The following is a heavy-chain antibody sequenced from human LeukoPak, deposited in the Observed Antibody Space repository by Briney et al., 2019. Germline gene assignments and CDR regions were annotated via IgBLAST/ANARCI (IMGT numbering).Heavy chain of an antibody. V-gene: IGHV4-61*02. Sequence: SQTLSLTCTVSGGSISSGSYYWSWIRQPAGKGLEWIGRIYTSGSTNYNPSLKSRVTISVDKSKNQFSLKLSSVTAADTAVYYCATAGAGELVDPWGQGTLVTASS. CDR3: ATAGAGELVDP. D-gene: IGHD1-26*01. CDR2: IYTSGST. J-gene: IGHJ5*02. CDR1: GGSISSGSYY.